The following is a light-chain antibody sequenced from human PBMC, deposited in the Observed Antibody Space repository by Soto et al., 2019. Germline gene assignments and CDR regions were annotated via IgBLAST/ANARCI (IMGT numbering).Light chain of an antibody. CDR3: QHRSHWPHT. CDR1: QSVSSY. CDR2: DAS. J-gene: IGKJ2*01. V-gene: IGKV3-11*01. Sequence: EIVLTQSPATLSLSPGERATLSCRASQSVSSYLAWYQHKPGQAPRLLIYDASNRATGIPARFSGSGSGTAFTLTISSLEPEDFAVYDCQHRSHWPHTFGQGTKLEIK.